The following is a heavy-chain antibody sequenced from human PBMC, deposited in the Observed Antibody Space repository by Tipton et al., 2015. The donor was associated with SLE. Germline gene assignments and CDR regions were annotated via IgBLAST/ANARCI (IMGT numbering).Heavy chain of an antibody. CDR2: IWYDGSDQ. Sequence: SLRLSCAASGFSFSSYGMHWVRQAPGKGLEWVAVIWYDGSDQSYADSVKGRFTISRDNSKNTLSLQMNSLRAEDTAVYYCATETWSSPSFDYWGQGTLVTVSS. J-gene: IGHJ4*02. CDR1: GFSFSSYG. D-gene: IGHD6-19*01. V-gene: IGHV3-33*03. CDR3: ATETWSSPSFDY.